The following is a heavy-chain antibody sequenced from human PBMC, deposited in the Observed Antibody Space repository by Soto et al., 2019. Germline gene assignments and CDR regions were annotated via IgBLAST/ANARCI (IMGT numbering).Heavy chain of an antibody. CDR1: GFIFENFG. CDR2: ISGSGFKK. J-gene: IGHJ3*02. Sequence: PGGSLRLSCAASGFIFENFGMSWVRQAPGKGLEWISSISGSGFKKYYANSVKGRFTISRDNSKNTLYLQMNSLRAEDTAVYYCASSTTAVWVFAFDIWGQGTMVTVSS. CDR3: ASSTTAVWVFAFDI. V-gene: IGHV3-23*01. D-gene: IGHD4-17*01.